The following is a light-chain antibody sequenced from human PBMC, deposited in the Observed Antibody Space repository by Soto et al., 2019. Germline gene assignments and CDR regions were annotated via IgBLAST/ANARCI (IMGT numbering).Light chain of an antibody. V-gene: IGLV2-11*01. CDR1: SSDVGDYNY. J-gene: IGLJ3*02. CDR2: AVN. CDR3: CSYAGSYTWV. Sequence: QSALTQPRSVSGSPGQSVTISCTGTSSDVGDYNYVSWYQQHPGKAPKLLIYAVNMRPSGVPDRFSGSKSGNTASLTISGLQAEYEADYSCCSYAGSYTWVFGGGTQLTVL.